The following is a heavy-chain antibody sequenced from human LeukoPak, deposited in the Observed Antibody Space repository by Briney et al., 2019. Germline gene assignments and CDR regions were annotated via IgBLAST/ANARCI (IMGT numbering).Heavy chain of an antibody. CDR1: GFTFSSYS. CDR2: ISSSSSYI. J-gene: IGHJ4*02. V-gene: IGHV3-21*01. D-gene: IGHD2-2*01. CDR3: ARSPRPYCSSTSCYAEDY. Sequence: GGSLRLSCAASGFTFSSYSMNWVRQAPGKGLEWVSSISSSSSYIYYADSVKGRFTISRDNAKNSLYLQMNSLRAEDTAVYYCARSPRPYCSSTSCYAEDYWGQGTLVTVSS.